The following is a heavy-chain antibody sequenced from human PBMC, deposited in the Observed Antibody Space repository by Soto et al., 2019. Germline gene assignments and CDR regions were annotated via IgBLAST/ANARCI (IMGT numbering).Heavy chain of an antibody. CDR1: GFTFSSYG. D-gene: IGHD3-10*01. J-gene: IGHJ6*02. CDR2: IWYAGSNK. Sequence: GGSLRLSCAASGFTFSSYGMHWVRQAPGKGLEWVAVIWYAGSNKYYADSVKGRFTISRDNSKNTLYLQMNSLRAEDTAVYYCARCSQDSGSYPNYYYGMDVWGQGTTVTAP. V-gene: IGHV3-33*01. CDR3: ARCSQDSGSYPNYYYGMDV.